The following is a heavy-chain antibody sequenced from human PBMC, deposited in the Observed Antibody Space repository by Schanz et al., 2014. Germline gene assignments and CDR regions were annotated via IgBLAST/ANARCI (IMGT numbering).Heavy chain of an antibody. CDR3: ARDRDQWDGNYLDY. D-gene: IGHD1-26*01. V-gene: IGHV1-18*01. CDR1: GYTFTRSG. CDR2: IGGFDGNT. Sequence: QVQLVQSGGEVKTPGASVKVSCKASGYTFTRSGISWVRQAPGQGLEWMGWIGGFDGNTNFAQKFQGRVTMTTDTSTSTGYMELRSLTSDVSAVYYGARDRDQWDGNYLDYWGQGTLVTVSS. J-gene: IGHJ4*02.